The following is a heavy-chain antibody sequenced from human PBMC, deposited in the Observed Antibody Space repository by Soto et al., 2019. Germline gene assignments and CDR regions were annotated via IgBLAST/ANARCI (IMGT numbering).Heavy chain of an antibody. Sequence: GGSLRLSCAASGFTFSNAWMTWVRQAPGKGLEWVGRIKSKTDGGTKDYGAPAKGRFSISRDESKNMLHLQMNSLKTEDTAVYYCTTTLRFLDWSDNWGQGTLVTVSS. CDR3: TTTLRFLDWSDN. V-gene: IGHV3-15*01. J-gene: IGHJ4*02. CDR2: IKSKTDGGTK. D-gene: IGHD3-3*01. CDR1: GFTFSNAW.